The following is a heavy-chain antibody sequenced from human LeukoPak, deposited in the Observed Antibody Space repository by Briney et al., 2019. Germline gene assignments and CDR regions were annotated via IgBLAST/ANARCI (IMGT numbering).Heavy chain of an antibody. V-gene: IGHV3-30*04. CDR2: ISYDGSNK. CDR3: AKSDLSMIVRGVDY. CDR1: GFTFSSYA. Sequence: GGSLRLSCAASGFTFSSYAMHWVRQAPGKGLEWVAVISYDGSNKYYADSVKGRFTISRDNSKNTLYLQMNSLRAEDTAVYYCAKSDLSMIVRGVDYWGQGTLVTVSS. D-gene: IGHD3-22*01. J-gene: IGHJ4*02.